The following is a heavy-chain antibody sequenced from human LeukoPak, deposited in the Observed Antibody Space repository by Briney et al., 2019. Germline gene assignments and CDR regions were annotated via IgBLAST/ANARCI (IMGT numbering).Heavy chain of an antibody. CDR2: INHSGST. D-gene: IGHD1-26*01. Sequence: SETLSLTCAVYGGSFSGYYWSWIRQPPGKGLEWIGEINHSGSTNYNPSLKSRVTISVDTSKNQFSLKLSSVTAADTAVYYCARELRGFRGCYYGDWYFDLWGRGALVTVSS. CDR1: GGSFSGYY. V-gene: IGHV4-34*01. J-gene: IGHJ2*01. CDR3: ARELRGFRGCYYGDWYFDL.